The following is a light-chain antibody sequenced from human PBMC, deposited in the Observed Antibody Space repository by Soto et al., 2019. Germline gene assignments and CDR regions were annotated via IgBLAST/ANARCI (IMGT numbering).Light chain of an antibody. CDR3: LLAYTGARPVV. V-gene: IGLV7-46*01. CDR2: DTS. J-gene: IGLJ2*01. Sequence: QAVVTQEPSLTVSPGGTVTLTCGSSTGDVTSGHWPYWFQQKPGQAPRTLIYDTSNKHSWTPARFSGSLLGGKAALTLSGAQPEDEAYYYCLLAYTGARPVVFGGGTKATV. CDR1: TGDVTSGHW.